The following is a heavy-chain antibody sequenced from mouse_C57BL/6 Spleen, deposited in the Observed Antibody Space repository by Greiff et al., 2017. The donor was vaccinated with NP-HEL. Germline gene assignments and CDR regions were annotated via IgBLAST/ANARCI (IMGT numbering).Heavy chain of an antibody. V-gene: IGHV1-82*01. CDR1: GYAFSSSW. Sequence: VQLQQSGPELVKPGASVKISCKASGYAFSSSWMNWVKQRPGKGLEWIGRIYPGAGDTNYNGKFKGKATLTADKSSSTAYMQLSSLTSEDSAVYFCARRDYFDYWGKGTTLTVSS. CDR3: ARRDYFDY. CDR2: IYPGAGDT. J-gene: IGHJ2*01.